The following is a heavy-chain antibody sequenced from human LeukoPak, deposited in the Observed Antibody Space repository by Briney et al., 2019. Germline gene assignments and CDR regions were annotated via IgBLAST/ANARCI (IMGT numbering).Heavy chain of an antibody. CDR3: ARALVRAFDI. V-gene: IGHV4-38-2*01. D-gene: IGHD1-26*01. CDR1: GYSISSGYY. CDR2: IYHSGNA. Sequence: PSETLSLTCDVSGYSISSGYYWGWIRQSPGKGLEWIGNIYHSGNAYYNPSLKSRVTISVDTSKNRFSLKPNSMSAADTAMYYCARALVRAFDIWGQGTTVTVSS. J-gene: IGHJ3*02.